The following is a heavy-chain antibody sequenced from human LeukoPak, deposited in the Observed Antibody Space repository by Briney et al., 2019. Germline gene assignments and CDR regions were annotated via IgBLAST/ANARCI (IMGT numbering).Heavy chain of an antibody. J-gene: IGHJ6*02. CDR3: ARLRSDYYDSSGYFYGMDV. Sequence: SETLSLTCTVSGGSISSSSYYWGWIRQPPGKGLEWIGSIYYSGSTYYNPSLKSRVTISVDTSKNQFSLKLGSVTAADTAVYYCARLRSDYYDSSGYFYGMDVWGQGTTVTVSS. CDR2: IYYSGST. D-gene: IGHD3-22*01. CDR1: GGSISSSSYY. V-gene: IGHV4-39*01.